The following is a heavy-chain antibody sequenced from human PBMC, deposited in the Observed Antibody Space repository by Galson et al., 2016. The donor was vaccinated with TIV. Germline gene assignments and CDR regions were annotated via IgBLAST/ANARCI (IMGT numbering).Heavy chain of an antibody. CDR1: GYKFNSFW. CDR2: IYPADSDI. J-gene: IGHJ3*01. CDR3: AVHYNILSYYPGDGFDF. D-gene: IGHD3-9*01. Sequence: QSGAEVKKPGESLKISCKGSGYKFNSFWIAWVRQMPGNGLEWMGIIYPADSDIRYSPSFQGKVTISVDKSISTAYLQLSSLRASDTALYFCAVHYNILSYYPGDGFDFWGQGTLVTVSS. V-gene: IGHV5-51*01.